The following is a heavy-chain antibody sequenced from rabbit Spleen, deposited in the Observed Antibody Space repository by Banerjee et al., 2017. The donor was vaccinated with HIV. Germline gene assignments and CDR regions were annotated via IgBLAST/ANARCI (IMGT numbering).Heavy chain of an antibody. CDR1: GFSFSSSYY. CDR2: IYTGGSGST. J-gene: IGHJ4*01. V-gene: IGHV1S40*01. Sequence: QSLEESGGGLVQPEGSLTLTCTASGFSFSSSYYMCWVRQAPGKGLEWIACIYTGGSGSTAYATWAKGRFTVSKTSSTTVTLQLNSLTAADTATYFCARDGAGGSYFALWGQGTLVTVS. D-gene: IGHD8-1*01. CDR3: ARDGAGGSYFAL.